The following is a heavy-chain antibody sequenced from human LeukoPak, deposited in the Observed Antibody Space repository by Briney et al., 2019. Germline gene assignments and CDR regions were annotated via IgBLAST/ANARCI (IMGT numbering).Heavy chain of an antibody. CDR3: AKKKRELRGFDY. Sequence: GRSLRLSCAASGSTFSSYAMSWVRQAPGKGLEWVSVIGGSGGSTYYADSVKGRFTISRDNSKNTLYLQMSSLRAEDTAVYYCAKKKRELRGFDYWAQGPLVTVSS. V-gene: IGHV3-23*01. CDR2: IGGSGGST. J-gene: IGHJ4*02. D-gene: IGHD1-7*01. CDR1: GSTFSSYA.